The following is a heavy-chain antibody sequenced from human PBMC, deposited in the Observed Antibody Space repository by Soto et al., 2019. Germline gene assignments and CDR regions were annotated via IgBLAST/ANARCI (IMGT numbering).Heavy chain of an antibody. V-gene: IGHV1-8*01. CDR1: GYTFTDYD. D-gene: IGHD2-15*01. Sequence: QEQLVQSGAEVKKPGASVKVSCKTSGYTFTDYDINWVRQATGQGLVWIGWMNPNSGETGYAQKFQGRVIMTRSASLSTAYLELISLRSEDTAVYYCARVAVAARPRWYNWFDPLGQVTLVTVSS. CDR3: ARVAVAARPRWYNWFDP. CDR2: MNPNSGET. J-gene: IGHJ5*02.